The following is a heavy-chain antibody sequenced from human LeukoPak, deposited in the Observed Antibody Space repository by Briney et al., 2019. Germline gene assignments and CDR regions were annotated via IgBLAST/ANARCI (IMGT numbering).Heavy chain of an antibody. CDR2: TYYRSKWYN. D-gene: IGHD6-19*01. CDR3: ARDAGSGWSSFDY. Sequence: SQTLSLTCAISGDSVSSNSAAWPWIRQSPSRGLEWLGRTYYRSKWYNDYAVSMKSRITINPDTSKDQFSLQLNSVTPEDTAVYYCARDAGSGWSSFDYWGQGTLVTVSS. V-gene: IGHV6-1*01. CDR1: GDSVSSNSAA. J-gene: IGHJ4*02.